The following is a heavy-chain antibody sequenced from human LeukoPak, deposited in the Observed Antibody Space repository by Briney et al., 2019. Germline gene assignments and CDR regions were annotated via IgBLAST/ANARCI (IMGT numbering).Heavy chain of an antibody. CDR1: GFTFSSYS. V-gene: IGHV3-21*01. Sequence: PGGSLRLSCAASGFTFSSYSMNWVRQAPGKGLEWVSSISSSSSYIYYADSVKGRFTISRDNAKNSLYLQMNSLRAEDTAVYYCARKDSTSWNFDYWGQGTLVTVSS. CDR3: ARKDSTSWNFDY. CDR2: ISSSSSYI. D-gene: IGHD6-13*01. J-gene: IGHJ4*02.